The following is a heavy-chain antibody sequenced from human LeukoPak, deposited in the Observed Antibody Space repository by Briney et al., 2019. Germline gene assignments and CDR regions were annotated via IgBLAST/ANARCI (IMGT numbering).Heavy chain of an antibody. CDR1: EFTFSSYW. V-gene: IGHV3-7*01. CDR3: ASRGSYVDY. CDR2: IKQDGSDK. Sequence: GGSLRLSCAASEFTFSSYWMSWVRQAPGRGLGWVASIKQDGSDKYYVDSVKGRFTISRDNAKKSLYLQMNSLRAEDTAVYYCASRGSYVDYWGQGTLVTVSS. J-gene: IGHJ4*02. D-gene: IGHD3-16*01.